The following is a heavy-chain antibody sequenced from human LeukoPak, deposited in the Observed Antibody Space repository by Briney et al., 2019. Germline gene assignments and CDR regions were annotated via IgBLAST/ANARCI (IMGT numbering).Heavy chain of an antibody. CDR3: ATMVNSCSGGSCYSGPYYFDY. J-gene: IGHJ4*02. CDR1: GYTFTSYG. D-gene: IGHD2-15*01. V-gene: IGHV1-18*01. CDR2: ISAYKGNT. Sequence: ASVKVSCKASGYTFTSYGISWVRQAPGQGLEWMGWISAYKGNTNYAQKLQGRVTMTTDTSTSTAYMELRSLRSDDTAVYYCATMVNSCSGGSCYSGPYYFDYWGQGTLVTVSS.